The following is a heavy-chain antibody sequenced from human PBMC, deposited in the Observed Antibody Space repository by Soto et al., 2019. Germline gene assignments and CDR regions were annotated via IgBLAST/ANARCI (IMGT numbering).Heavy chain of an antibody. CDR3: ARSYGSGSYYNLLLYY. D-gene: IGHD3-10*01. CDR2: IYYTGNT. CDR1: GGSISSYY. Sequence: SETLSLTCTVSGGSISSYYWSWIRQPPGKGLEWTGYIYYTGNTNYNPSLKSRVTISVDTSKNQFSLKLSSVTAADTAVYYCARSYGSGSYYNLLLYYWGQGTLVTVSS. V-gene: IGHV4-59*01. J-gene: IGHJ4*02.